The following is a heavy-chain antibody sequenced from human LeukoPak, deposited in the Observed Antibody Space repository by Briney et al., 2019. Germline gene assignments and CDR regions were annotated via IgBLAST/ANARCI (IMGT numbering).Heavy chain of an antibody. Sequence: AASVKVSCKASGYTFTSYYMHWVRQAPGQGLEWMGGIIPIFGTANYAQKFQGRVTITTDESTSTVYMEVSSVRFEDTAVYYCAKDRASSSWSRDAFDIWGQGTVVTVSS. CDR3: AKDRASSSWSRDAFDI. CDR1: GYTFTSYY. D-gene: IGHD6-13*01. V-gene: IGHV1-69*05. CDR2: IIPIFGTA. J-gene: IGHJ3*02.